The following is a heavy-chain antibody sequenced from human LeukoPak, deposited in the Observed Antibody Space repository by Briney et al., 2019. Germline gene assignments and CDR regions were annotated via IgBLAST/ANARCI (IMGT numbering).Heavy chain of an antibody. CDR2: IKSDVSKT. J-gene: IGHJ4*02. D-gene: IGHD2-21*02. CDR3: TAIRPDY. Sequence: GGSLRLSCAASGYSFSTDWMHWVRQAPGKGLVWVARIKSDVSKTDYAASVKGRFTISRDDANNIFYLQMNSRRVDDTAVYYCTAIRPDYWGQGTVVSVSS. CDR1: GYSFSTDW. V-gene: IGHV3-74*01.